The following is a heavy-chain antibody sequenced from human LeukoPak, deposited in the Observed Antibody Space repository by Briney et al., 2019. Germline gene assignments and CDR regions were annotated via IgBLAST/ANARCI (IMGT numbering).Heavy chain of an antibody. J-gene: IGHJ5*02. Sequence: SETLSLTCTVSGGSISSYYWSWIRQPPGKGLEWIGYIYYSGSTNYNPSLKSRVTISVDTSKNQFSLKLSSVTAADTAVYYCARVKRGSGSYPFDPWGQGTLVTVSS. V-gene: IGHV4-59*08. CDR3: ARVKRGSGSYPFDP. CDR1: GGSISSYY. D-gene: IGHD3-10*01. CDR2: IYYSGST.